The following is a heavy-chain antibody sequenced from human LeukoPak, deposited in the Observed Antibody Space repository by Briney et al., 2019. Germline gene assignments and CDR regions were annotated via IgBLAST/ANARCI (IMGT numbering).Heavy chain of an antibody. J-gene: IGHJ4*02. CDR2: INPNGGGT. CDR3: AVHGSGYHMLDY. V-gene: IGHV1-2*02. D-gene: IGHD3-22*01. CDR1: GYTFTGYY. Sequence: GASVKVSCKASGYTFTGYYMHWVRQAPRQGLEWMGWINPNGGGTNYAQKFQGRVTMTRDTSISTAYMELSRLRSDDTAVYYCAVHGSGYHMLDYWGQGTLVTVSS.